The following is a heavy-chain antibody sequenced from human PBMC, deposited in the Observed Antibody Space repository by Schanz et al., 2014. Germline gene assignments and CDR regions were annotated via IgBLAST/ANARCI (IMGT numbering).Heavy chain of an antibody. Sequence: EVQLLESGGGLVQPGGSLKLSCAASGLIFSNYVMSWVRQAPGKGLEWISYSTYNGGTIYYADSVKGRFTISRDNAKNSRYLEMNSLRAEDAAVYYCAKGRFGELSAFDIWGQGTMVTVSS. V-gene: IGHV3-48*01. CDR2: STYNGGTI. J-gene: IGHJ3*02. CDR3: AKGRFGELSAFDI. CDR1: GLIFSNYV. D-gene: IGHD3-10*01.